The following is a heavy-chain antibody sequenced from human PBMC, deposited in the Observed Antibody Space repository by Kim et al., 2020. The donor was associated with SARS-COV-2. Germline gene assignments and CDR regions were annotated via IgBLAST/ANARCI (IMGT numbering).Heavy chain of an antibody. J-gene: IGHJ5*02. V-gene: IGHV4-59*01. CDR1: GGSISSYY. Sequence: SETLSLTCTVSGGSISSYYWSWIRQPPGKGLEWIGYIYYSGSTNYNPSLKSRVTISVDTSKNQFSLKLSSVTAADTAVYYCARIGGNYVSYWFDPWGQGTLVTVSS. CDR3: ARIGGNYVSYWFDP. D-gene: IGHD3-16*01. CDR2: IYYSGST.